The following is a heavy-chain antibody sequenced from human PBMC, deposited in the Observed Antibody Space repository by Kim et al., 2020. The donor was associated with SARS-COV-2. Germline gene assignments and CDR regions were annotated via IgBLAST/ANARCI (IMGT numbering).Heavy chain of an antibody. CDR3: ARVVRSKEAAPPYYFDY. CDR2: IYYSGST. V-gene: IGHV4-59*01. J-gene: IGHJ4*02. D-gene: IGHD1-26*01. Sequence: SETLSLTCTVSGGSISSYYWSWIRQPPGKGLEWIGYIYYSGSTNYNPSLKSRVTISVDTSKNQFSLKLSSVTAADTAVYYCARVVRSKEAAPPYYFDYWGQGTLVTVSS. CDR1: GGSISSYY.